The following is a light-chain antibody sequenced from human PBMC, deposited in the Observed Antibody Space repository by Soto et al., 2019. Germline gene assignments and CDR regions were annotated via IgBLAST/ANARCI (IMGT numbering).Light chain of an antibody. J-gene: IGLJ1*01. V-gene: IGLV2-14*01. CDR1: SSDVGGYNY. CDR3: TSYTSGSTRYV. Sequence: QSALAPPASVSGSPGQSITISCTGTSSDVGGYNYVSWYQQHPGKAPKLIIYEVTNRPSGVSNRFSGSKSGNTASLTISGLQAEDEADYYCTSYTSGSTRYVFGTGTKVT. CDR2: EVT.